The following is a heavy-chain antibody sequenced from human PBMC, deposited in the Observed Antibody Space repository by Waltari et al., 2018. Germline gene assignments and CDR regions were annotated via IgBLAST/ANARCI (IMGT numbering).Heavy chain of an antibody. CDR1: GGSISSSSYY. J-gene: IGHJ4*02. CDR2: IYYRGST. Sequence: QLQLQESGPGLVKPSETLSLTCTVSGGSISSSSYYWGWIRQPPGKGLEWIGSIYYRGSTYYNPSLKSRVTISVDTSKNQCSQKLSSVTAADTAVYYWARHGVVAVAGYFDYWGQGTLVTVSS. D-gene: IGHD6-19*01. V-gene: IGHV4-39*07. CDR3: ARHGVVAVAGYFDY.